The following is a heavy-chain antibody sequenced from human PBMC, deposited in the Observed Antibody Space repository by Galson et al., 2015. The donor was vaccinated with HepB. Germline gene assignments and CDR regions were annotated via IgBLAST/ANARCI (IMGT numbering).Heavy chain of an antibody. CDR1: GFTFKTYA. D-gene: IGHD1-26*01. V-gene: IGHV3-23*01. CDR2: ISGSGGST. CDR3: AKGGSWYYYYYMDV. J-gene: IGHJ6*03. Sequence: SLRLSCAASGFTFKTYAMSWVRQAPGKGLEWVSGISGSGGSTYYADSVKGRFTISRDNSKSTVDLQMNSLRVEDTAVYYCAKGGSWYYYYYMDVWGKGTTVIVSS.